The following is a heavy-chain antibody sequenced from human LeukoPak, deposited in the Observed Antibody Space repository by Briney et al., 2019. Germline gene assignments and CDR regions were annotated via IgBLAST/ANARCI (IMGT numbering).Heavy chain of an antibody. Sequence: GASVKVSCKASGYTFATYYIHWVRQAPGQGLEWMGIISPKTGITNYAQKFQGRVTITRDTSASTVYMDLGSLKSEDTAVYYCARGEDIVVVAAATIEYWGQGALVTVSS. J-gene: IGHJ4*02. CDR3: ARGEDIVVVAAATIEY. CDR2: ISPKTGIT. D-gene: IGHD2-15*01. V-gene: IGHV1-46*01. CDR1: GYTFATYY.